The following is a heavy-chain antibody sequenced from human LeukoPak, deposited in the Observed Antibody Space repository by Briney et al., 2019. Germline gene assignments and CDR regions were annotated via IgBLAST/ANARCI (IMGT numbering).Heavy chain of an antibody. J-gene: IGHJ4*02. V-gene: IGHV1-69*04. CDR3: ARSGRRFGESSFDY. Sequence: SVKVSCKASGGTFSSYAISWVRQAPGQGLEWMGRIIPILGIANYAQKFQGRVTITADKSTSTAYMELSSLRSEDTAVYYCARSGRRFGESSFDYWGQGTLVTVSS. CDR2: IIPILGIA. CDR1: GGTFSSYA. D-gene: IGHD3-10*01.